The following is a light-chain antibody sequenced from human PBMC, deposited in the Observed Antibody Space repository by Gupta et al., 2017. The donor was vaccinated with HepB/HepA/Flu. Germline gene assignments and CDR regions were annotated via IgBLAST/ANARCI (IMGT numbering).Light chain of an antibody. Sequence: DIQMTPSPTPLSASVGDRVTITSRASQNISSYLDWYQQKPGKAPKLLIYAASSMQSEVPSRFSGSGSGTDFTLTISRLQPEDFATYYCQQCDSTPWTFGQGTKVEIK. J-gene: IGKJ1*01. CDR3: QQCDSTPWT. V-gene: IGKV1-39*01. CDR1: QNISSY. CDR2: AAS.